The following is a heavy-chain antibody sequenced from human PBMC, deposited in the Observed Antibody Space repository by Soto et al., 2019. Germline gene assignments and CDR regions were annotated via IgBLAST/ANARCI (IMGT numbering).Heavy chain of an antibody. J-gene: IGHJ4*02. CDR3: ARLGIAVAGDFGY. V-gene: IGHV4-30-4*01. Sequence: SETLSLTCTVSGASISYGGYSWSWIRQPPGKGLEWIGYIYYSGSTYYNPSLKSRVTISVDTSKNQFSLKLSSATAADTAVYYCARLGIAVAGDFGYWGQGTLVTVSS. CDR1: GASISYGGYS. CDR2: IYYSGST. D-gene: IGHD6-19*01.